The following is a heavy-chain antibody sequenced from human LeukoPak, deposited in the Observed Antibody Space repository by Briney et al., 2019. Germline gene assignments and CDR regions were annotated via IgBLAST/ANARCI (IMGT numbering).Heavy chain of an antibody. V-gene: IGHV1-46*01. Sequence: GASVKVSCKASGYTFTSYYMHWVRQAPGQGLEWMGIINPSGGSTSYAQKFQGRVTTTRDMSTSTVYMELSSLRSEDTAVYYCARDTTMAVAGNEGYYYYMDVWGKGTTVTVSS. CDR1: GYTFTSYY. CDR2: INPSGGST. D-gene: IGHD6-19*01. CDR3: ARDTTMAVAGNEGYYYYMDV. J-gene: IGHJ6*03.